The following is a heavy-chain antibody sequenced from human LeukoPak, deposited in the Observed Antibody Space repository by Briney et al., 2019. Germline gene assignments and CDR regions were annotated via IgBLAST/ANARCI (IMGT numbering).Heavy chain of an antibody. Sequence: TLSLTCTVSGGSISSGDYYWSWIRQPPGKGLEWIGYIYYSGSTYYNPSLKSRVTISVDTSKNQFSLKLSSVTAADTAVYYCARGRDYYGSDPAAFDIWGQGTMVTVSS. CDR3: ARGRDYYGSDPAAFDI. V-gene: IGHV4-30-4*08. CDR2: IYYSGST. D-gene: IGHD3-10*01. CDR1: GGSISSGDYY. J-gene: IGHJ3*02.